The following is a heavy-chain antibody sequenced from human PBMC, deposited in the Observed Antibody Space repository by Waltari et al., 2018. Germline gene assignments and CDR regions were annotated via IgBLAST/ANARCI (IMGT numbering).Heavy chain of an antibody. CDR3: ARRANKPGGWFDP. J-gene: IGHJ5*02. Sequence: QLQLQESGPGLVKPSETLSLTCSVSGGSISSSSYHWGWIRQSPGQGLEWIGTIDYSGSTYYNPSLKSRVTISVDTSKNQVSLELRPVTAADTAVYYFARRANKPGGWFDPWGQGTLVAVSS. V-gene: IGHV4-39*07. CDR1: GGSISSSSYH. D-gene: IGHD2-8*01. CDR2: IDYSGST.